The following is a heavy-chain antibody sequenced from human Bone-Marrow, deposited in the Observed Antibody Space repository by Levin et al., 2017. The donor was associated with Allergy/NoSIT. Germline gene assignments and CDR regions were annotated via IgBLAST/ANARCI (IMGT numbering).Heavy chain of an antibody. V-gene: IGHV4-59*01. CDR1: GGSISSYY. J-gene: IGHJ6*02. CDR2: ISYNGGS. Sequence: SETLSLTCIVSGGSISSYYWSWIRQPPGKGLEWIGYISYNGGSNYNPSLKSRVTMSLDTSKNQVSLKLTSVSAVDTAVYYCAGEVVAPRTSYGMDLWGQGATVTVSS. D-gene: IGHD2-15*01. CDR3: AGEVVAPRTSYGMDL.